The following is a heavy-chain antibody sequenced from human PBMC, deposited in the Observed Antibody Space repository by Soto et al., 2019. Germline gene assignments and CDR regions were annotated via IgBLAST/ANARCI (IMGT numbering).Heavy chain of an antibody. D-gene: IGHD3-10*01. CDR1: GYTFTSYD. CDR2: MNPNSGNT. CDR3: ARLPVFLDYGSGSSDY. V-gene: IGHV1-8*01. J-gene: IGHJ4*02. Sequence: GASVKVSCKASGYTFTSYDINWVRQATGQGLEWMGWMNPNSGNTGYAQKFQGRVTITRDTSASTAYMELSSLRSEDTAVYYCARLPVFLDYGSGSSDYWGQGTLVTVSS.